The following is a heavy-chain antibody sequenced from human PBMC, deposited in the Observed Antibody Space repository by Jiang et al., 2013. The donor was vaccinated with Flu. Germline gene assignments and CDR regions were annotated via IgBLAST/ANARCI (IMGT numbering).Heavy chain of an antibody. J-gene: IGHJ5*02. D-gene: IGHD2-21*02. V-gene: IGHV4-59*02. CDR1: GGSVNNHY. Sequence: LLKPSETLSLTCTVSGGSVNNHYWSWIRQSPGKGLEWIGNIYYTGSTKYNPSLQSRVTMSLDKSKKQFSLKLTSVTAADTAVYFCTREARGDCGGDCYASWSDPWGQGILVTVSS. CDR3: TREARGDCGGDCYASWSDP. CDR2: IYYTGST.